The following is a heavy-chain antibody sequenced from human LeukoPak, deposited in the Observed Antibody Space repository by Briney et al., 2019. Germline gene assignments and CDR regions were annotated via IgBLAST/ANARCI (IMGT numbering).Heavy chain of an antibody. CDR2: ISYDGSNK. D-gene: IGHD1-20*01. CDR1: GFTFSSYA. Sequence: PGRSLRLSCAASGFTFSSYAMHWVRQAPGKGLEWVAVISYDGSNKYYADSVKGRFTISRDNSKNTLYLQMNSLRAEDTAVYYCARDMITGTTSFSLDYWGQGTLVTVSS. J-gene: IGHJ4*02. CDR3: ARDMITGTTSFSLDY. V-gene: IGHV3-30-3*01.